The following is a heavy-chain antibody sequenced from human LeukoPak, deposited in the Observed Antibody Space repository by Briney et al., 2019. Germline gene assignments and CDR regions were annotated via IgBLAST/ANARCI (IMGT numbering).Heavy chain of an antibody. CDR3: ARTGYDFWSGYPNWFDP. J-gene: IGHJ5*02. CDR2: IYYSGST. D-gene: IGHD3-3*01. V-gene: IGHV4-31*03. Sequence: SETLSLTCTVSGGSISSGGYYRSWIRQHPGKGLEWIGYIYYSGSTYYNPSLKSRVTISVDTSKNQFSLKLSSVTAADTAVYYCARTGYDFWSGYPNWFDPWGQGTLVTVSS. CDR1: GGSISSGGYY.